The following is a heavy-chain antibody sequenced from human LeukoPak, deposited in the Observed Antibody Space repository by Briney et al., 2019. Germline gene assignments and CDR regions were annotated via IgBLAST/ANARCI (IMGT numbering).Heavy chain of an antibody. CDR3: ASGSGQQLVPPSAIDY. CDR2: IYPGDSDT. V-gene: IGHV5-51*01. D-gene: IGHD6-13*01. CDR1: GYSFTSYW. J-gene: IGHJ4*02. Sequence: PGESLKTSCKGSGYSFTSYWIGWVRQLPGKGLEWMGIIYPGDSDTRYSPSFQGQVTISADKSISTAYLQWSSLKASDTAMYYCASGSGQQLVPPSAIDYWGQGTLVTVSS.